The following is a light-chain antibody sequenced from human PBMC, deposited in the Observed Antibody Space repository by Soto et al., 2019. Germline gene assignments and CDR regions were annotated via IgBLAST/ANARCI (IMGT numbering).Light chain of an antibody. J-gene: IGKJ5*01. CDR2: GVS. Sequence: MVLTQCPAILALSQGDRATLSCRASQSVGSNLAWYQHKPGQAPRLVIYGVSTRATGIPARFSGSASGTEFTLTISSLQSEDFAVYSCQQYNDWPITFAPGTRLEI. CDR1: QSVGSN. V-gene: IGKV3-15*01. CDR3: QQYNDWPIT.